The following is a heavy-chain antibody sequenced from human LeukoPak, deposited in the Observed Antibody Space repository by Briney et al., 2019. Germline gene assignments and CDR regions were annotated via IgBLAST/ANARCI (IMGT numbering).Heavy chain of an antibody. J-gene: IGHJ6*03. Sequence: PGRSLRLSCAGFGFNFDEHALHWVRQAPGKGLEWVSGISWDGRSIGYAASVEGRFTISRDNARNSLYLQMNSLRPDDTALYYCAKDMDAWIPTGRGMDVWGKGTTVTVSS. CDR1: GFNFDEHA. V-gene: IGHV3-9*01. D-gene: IGHD5-18*01. CDR2: ISWDGRSI. CDR3: AKDMDAWIPTGRGMDV.